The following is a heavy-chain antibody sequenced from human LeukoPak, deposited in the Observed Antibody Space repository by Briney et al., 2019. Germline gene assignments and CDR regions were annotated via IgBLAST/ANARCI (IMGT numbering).Heavy chain of an antibody. V-gene: IGHV1-2*02. CDR1: GYTFTGYY. CDR2: INPNSGGT. CDR3: ARDGRNYYDSSGYSYWAY. D-gene: IGHD3-22*01. J-gene: IGHJ4*02. Sequence: GASVKVSCKASGYTFTGYYMHWMRQAPGQGLEWMGWINPNSGGTNYAQKFQGRVTMTRDTSISIAYMELSRLRSDDTAVYYCARDGRNYYDSSGYSYWAYWGQGTLVTVSS.